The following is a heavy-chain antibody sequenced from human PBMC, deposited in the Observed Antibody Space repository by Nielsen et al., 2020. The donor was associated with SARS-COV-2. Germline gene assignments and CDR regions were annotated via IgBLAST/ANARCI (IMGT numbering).Heavy chain of an antibody. CDR3: ARHNSPTIFGVVIETSGMDV. V-gene: IGHV1-8*01. J-gene: IGHJ6*02. D-gene: IGHD3-3*01. Sequence: WVRQAPGQGLEWMGWMNPNSGNTGYAQKFQGRVTMTRNTSISTAYMELNSLRSEDTAVYYCARHNSPTIFGVVIETSGMDVWGQGTTVTVSS. CDR2: MNPNSGNT.